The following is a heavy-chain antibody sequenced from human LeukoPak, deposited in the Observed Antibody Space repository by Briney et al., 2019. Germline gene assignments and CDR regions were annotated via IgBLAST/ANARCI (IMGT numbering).Heavy chain of an antibody. D-gene: IGHD6-19*01. CDR3: ARDRDPIIAVAGTLDY. CDR2: ISYDGSNK. V-gene: IGHV3-30-3*01. J-gene: IGHJ4*02. CDR1: GFTFRTYA. Sequence: GGSLRLSCAASGFTFRTYAMHWVRQAPGKGLEWVAVISYDGSNKYYADSVKGRFTISRDNSKNTLYLQMNSLRAEDTAVYHCARDRDPIIAVAGTLDYWGQGTLVTVSS.